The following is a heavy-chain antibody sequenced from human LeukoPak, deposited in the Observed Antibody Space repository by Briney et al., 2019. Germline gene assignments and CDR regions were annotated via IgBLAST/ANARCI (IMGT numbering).Heavy chain of an antibody. V-gene: IGHV4-4*07. D-gene: IGHD5-12*01. Sequence: SETLSLTCTVSGGSISSYYWSWIRQPAGKGLEWIGRIYTSGSTNYNPSLKSRVTMSVDTSKNQFSLKLSSVTAADTAVYYCARVGAWGKVATIPYFDYWGQGTLVTVSS. CDR2: IYTSGST. CDR3: ARVGAWGKVATIPYFDY. CDR1: GGSISSYY. J-gene: IGHJ4*02.